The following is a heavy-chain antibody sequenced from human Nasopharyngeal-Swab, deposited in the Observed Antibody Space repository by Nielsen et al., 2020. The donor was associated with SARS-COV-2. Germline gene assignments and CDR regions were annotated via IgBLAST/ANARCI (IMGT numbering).Heavy chain of an antibody. CDR2: ISSSSSYT. D-gene: IGHD3-3*01. J-gene: IGHJ5*02. CDR1: GFTFSDYY. CDR3: ARTGGVLRFLEWLHNWFDP. V-gene: IGHV3-11*06. Sequence: SLKISCAASGFTFSDYYMSWIRQAPGKGLEWVSYISSSSSYTNYADSVKGRFTISRDNAKNALYLQMKSLRAEDTAVYYCARTGGVLRFLEWLHNWFDPWGQGTLVTVSS.